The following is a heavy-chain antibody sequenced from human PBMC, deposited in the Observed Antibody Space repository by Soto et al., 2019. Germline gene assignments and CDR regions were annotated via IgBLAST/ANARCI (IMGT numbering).Heavy chain of an antibody. V-gene: IGHV3-7*03. Sequence: PGGSLRLSCAASGFTFSSYWMSWVRQAPGKGLEWVANIKQDGSEKYYVDSVKGRFTISRDNAKNSLYLQMNSLRAEDTAVYYCARDRRRGYSYGYSDYWGQGTLVTVSS. CDR2: IKQDGSEK. D-gene: IGHD5-18*01. CDR3: ARDRRRGYSYGYSDY. J-gene: IGHJ4*02. CDR1: GFTFSSYW.